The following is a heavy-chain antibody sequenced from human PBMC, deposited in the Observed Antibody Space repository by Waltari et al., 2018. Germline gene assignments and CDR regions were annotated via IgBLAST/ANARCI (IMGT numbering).Heavy chain of an antibody. J-gene: IGHJ6*02. CDR1: GYTFTSYG. V-gene: IGHV1-18*01. Sequence: QVQLVQSGAEVKKPGASVKVSCKASGYTFTSYGISWVRQAPGQGLEWMGWISAYNGNTNYAQKLQGRVTMTTDTSTSTAYMELRSLRSDDTAVYYCARDEYYGSGSYYLLYYYGMDVWGQGTTVTVSS. CDR3: ARDEYYGSGSYYLLYYYGMDV. D-gene: IGHD3-10*01. CDR2: ISAYNGNT.